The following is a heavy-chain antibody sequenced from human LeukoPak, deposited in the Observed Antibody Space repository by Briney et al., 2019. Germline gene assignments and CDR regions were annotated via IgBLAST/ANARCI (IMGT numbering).Heavy chain of an antibody. J-gene: IGHJ4*02. D-gene: IGHD4-23*01. CDR1: GFSFGSYA. V-gene: IGHV3-30*02. CDR2: IRYDGADT. CDR3: AKEGGGRTFDY. Sequence: GGSLRLSCAASGFSFGSYAMHWVRQAPGKGLDWVAFIRYDGADTYYADSVKGRFTVSRDNSKNTLYLQVNSLTAEDTALYYCAKEGGGRTFDYWGQGTLVTVSS.